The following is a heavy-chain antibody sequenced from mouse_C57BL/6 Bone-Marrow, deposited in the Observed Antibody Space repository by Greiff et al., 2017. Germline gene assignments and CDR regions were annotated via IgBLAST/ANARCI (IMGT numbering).Heavy chain of an antibody. J-gene: IGHJ3*01. CDR2: IDTENGDT. CDR3: TRIAY. V-gene: IGHV14-4*01. Sequence: VQLKESGAELVRPGVSVKLSCTASGFNIKDDGMHWVKQRPEQGLEWIGWIDTENGDTEYASKFQGKATITVDTSSNTAYLQLSSLTSEDTAVYYCTRIAYWGQGTLVTVSA. CDR1: GFNIKDDG.